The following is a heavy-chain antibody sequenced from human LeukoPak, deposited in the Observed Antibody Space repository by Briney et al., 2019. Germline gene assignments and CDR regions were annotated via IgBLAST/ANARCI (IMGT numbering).Heavy chain of an antibody. J-gene: IGHJ6*02. V-gene: IGHV1-69*13. CDR2: IIPIFGTA. CDR1: GGTFSSYA. D-gene: IGHD3-10*01. CDR3: ARDSYGSGSGNYYYYGMDV. Sequence: GASVKVSCKASGGTFSSYAISWVRQAPGQGLEWMGGIIPIFGTANYAQKFQGRVTITADESTSTAYMELSSLRSEDTAVYYCARDSYGSGSGNYYYYGMDVWGQGTMVTVSS.